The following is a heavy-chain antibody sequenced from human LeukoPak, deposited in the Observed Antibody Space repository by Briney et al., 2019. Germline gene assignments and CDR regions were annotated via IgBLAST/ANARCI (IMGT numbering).Heavy chain of an antibody. CDR3: AREDYFASGGTSY. V-gene: IGHV1-46*01. D-gene: IGHD3-10*01. J-gene: IGHJ4*02. CDR1: GYTFTSYY. CDR2: INPSGGSA. Sequence: ASVKVSCKASGYTFTSYYLHWVRQAPGQGLEWMGIINPSGGSATYAQKFQGRVTMTRDTSTSTVYMELSGLGSEDTAVYYCAREDYFASGGTSYWGQGSLVTVSS.